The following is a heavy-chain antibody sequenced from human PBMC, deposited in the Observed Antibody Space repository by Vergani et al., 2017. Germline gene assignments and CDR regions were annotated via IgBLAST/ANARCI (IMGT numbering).Heavy chain of an antibody. Sequence: QVQLQESGPGLVKASQTLSLTCSVSGGSINTGAYYWSWIRQPAGKGLEWIGRVYTSGMTNYNPSLKSRVTILVDRSKSQLSLKLTSVTAGDTAVYYCAREYSSSVGFLAYWGQGTLVTVSS. J-gene: IGHJ4*02. V-gene: IGHV4-61*02. D-gene: IGHD6-6*01. CDR3: AREYSSSVGFLAY. CDR2: VYTSGMT. CDR1: GGSINTGAYY.